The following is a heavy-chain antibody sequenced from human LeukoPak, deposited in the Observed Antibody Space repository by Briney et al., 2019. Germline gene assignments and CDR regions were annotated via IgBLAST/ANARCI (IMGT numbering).Heavy chain of an antibody. D-gene: IGHD6-13*01. V-gene: IGHV4-61*02. CDR2: TYTSGST. J-gene: IGHJ4*02. CDR3: ARAGSSSWYEW. CDR1: GGSISSGSYY. Sequence: SETLSLTCTVSGGSISSGSYYWSWIRQPAGKGLEWIGRTYTSGSTNYNPSLKSRVTISVDTSKNQFSLKLSSVTAADTAVYYCARAGSSSWYEWWGQGTLVTVSS.